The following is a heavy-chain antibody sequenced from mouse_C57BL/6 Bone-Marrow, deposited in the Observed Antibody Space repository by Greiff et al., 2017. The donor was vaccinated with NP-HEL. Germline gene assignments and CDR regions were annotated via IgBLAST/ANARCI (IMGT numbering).Heavy chain of an antibody. Sequence: EVKLVESGEGLVKPGGSLKLSCAASGFTFSSYAMSWVRQTPEKRLEWVAYISSGGDYIYYADTVKGRFTFSRDTARNTLYLQMSSLKSEDTAMYYCTRWRTYYDYSELGWYAMDYWGQGTSVTVSS. CDR1: GFTFSSYA. J-gene: IGHJ4*01. CDR3: TRWRTYYDYSELGWYAMDY. D-gene: IGHD2-4*01. CDR2: ISSGGDYI. V-gene: IGHV5-9-1*02.